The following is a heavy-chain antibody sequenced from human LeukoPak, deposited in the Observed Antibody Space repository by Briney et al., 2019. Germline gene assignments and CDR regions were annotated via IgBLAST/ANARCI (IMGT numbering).Heavy chain of an antibody. Sequence: SETLSLTCAVYGGSFSTYYWSWIRQPPGKGLEWIGEIYHSGSTNYNPSLKSRVTISVDKSKNQFSLKLSSVTAADTAVYYCAREGNMVRDAFDIWGQGTMVTVSS. D-gene: IGHD3-10*01. V-gene: IGHV4-34*01. CDR3: AREGNMVRDAFDI. CDR2: IYHSGST. CDR1: GGSFSTYY. J-gene: IGHJ3*02.